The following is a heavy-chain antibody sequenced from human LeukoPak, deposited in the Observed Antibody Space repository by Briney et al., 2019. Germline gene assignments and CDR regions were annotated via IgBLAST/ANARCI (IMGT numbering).Heavy chain of an antibody. J-gene: IGHJ3*02. CDR2: IIPIFGTA. D-gene: IGHD4-17*01. Sequence: ASVKVSCKASGGTFSSYAISWVRQAPGQGLEWMGGIIPIFGTANYAQKFQGRVTITADESTSTAYMELSSLRSEDTAVYYRASASFYGDYAQGAFDIWGQGTMVTVSS. CDR3: ASASFYGDYAQGAFDI. CDR1: GGTFSSYA. V-gene: IGHV1-69*01.